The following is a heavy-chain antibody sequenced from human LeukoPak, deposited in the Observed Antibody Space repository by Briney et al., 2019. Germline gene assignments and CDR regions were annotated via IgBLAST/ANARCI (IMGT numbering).Heavy chain of an antibody. CDR1: GYTFISYG. CDR3: ARNSSDWYGYMDV. V-gene: IGHV1-18*01. D-gene: IGHD6-19*01. Sequence: ASVKLSCNASGYTFISYGISWVRQAPGQGLGWMGWISTYNGYANYAQKLQGRVTMTTETSTSTAYMELRSLRSDDTAVYYCARNSSDWYGYMDVWGKGTTVTVSS. CDR2: ISTYNGYA. J-gene: IGHJ6*04.